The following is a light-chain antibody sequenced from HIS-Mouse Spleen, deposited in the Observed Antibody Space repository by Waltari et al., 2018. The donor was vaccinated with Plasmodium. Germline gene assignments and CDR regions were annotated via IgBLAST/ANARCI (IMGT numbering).Light chain of an antibody. J-gene: IGLJ3*02. Sequence: QRVTISCSGSSSNIGSNYVYWYQQLPGTAPQLLIYRNNQRPSGVPDRFSGSKSGTSASLAISGLRSEDEADYYCAAWDDSLSGPVFGGGTKLTVL. V-gene: IGLV1-47*01. CDR3: AAWDDSLSGPV. CDR2: RNN. CDR1: SSNIGSNY.